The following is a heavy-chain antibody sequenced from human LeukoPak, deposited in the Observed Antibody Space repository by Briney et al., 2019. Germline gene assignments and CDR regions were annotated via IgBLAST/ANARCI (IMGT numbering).Heavy chain of an antibody. CDR1: GFTFSSYA. V-gene: IGHV3-23*01. Sequence: GGSLRLSCAASGFTFSSYAMSWVRQAPGKGLEWVSAISGSGGSTYYADSVKGRFTISRDNSKNALYLQMNSLRAEDTAVYYCAKGSSRYNQVDYWGQGTLVTVSS. D-gene: IGHD6-13*01. CDR3: AKGSSRYNQVDY. J-gene: IGHJ4*02. CDR2: ISGSGGST.